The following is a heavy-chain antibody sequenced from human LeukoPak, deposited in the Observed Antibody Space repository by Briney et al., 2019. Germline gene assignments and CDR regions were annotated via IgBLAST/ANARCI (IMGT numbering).Heavy chain of an antibody. V-gene: IGHV3-64*01. J-gene: IGHJ4*02. CDR3: ARAPTTVTTYLDY. D-gene: IGHD4-17*01. CDR2: ISSNGGST. CDR1: GFTFSSYS. Sequence: PGGSLRLSCEASGFTFSSYSMNWVRQAPGKGLEYVSAISSNGGSTYYANSVKGRFTISRDNSKNTLYLQMGSLRAEDMAVYYCARAPTTVTTYLDYWGQGTLVTVSS.